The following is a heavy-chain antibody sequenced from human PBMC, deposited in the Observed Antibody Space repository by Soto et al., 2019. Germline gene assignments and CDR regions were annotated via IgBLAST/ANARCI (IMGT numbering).Heavy chain of an antibody. CDR2: INHSGST. Sequence: ETLSLTCAVYGGSFSGYYWSWIRQPPGKGLEWIGEINHSGSTNYNPSLKSRVTISVDTSKNQFSLKLSSVTAADTAVYYCARAPNYDYVWGSYRTGWFDPWGQGTLVTVSS. CDR1: GGSFSGYY. D-gene: IGHD3-16*02. J-gene: IGHJ5*02. CDR3: ARAPNYDYVWGSYRTGWFDP. V-gene: IGHV4-34*01.